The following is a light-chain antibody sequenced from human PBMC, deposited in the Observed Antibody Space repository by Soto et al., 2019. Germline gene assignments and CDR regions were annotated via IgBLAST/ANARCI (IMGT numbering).Light chain of an antibody. J-gene: IGKJ1*01. CDR3: QKYDSAPWT. CDR2: AAS. V-gene: IGKV1-27*01. Sequence: DIQMTQSPSSLSASVRDRVTITCRASQGISNYLAWYQQKPGKVPQLLIYAASTLQSGVPSRFSGSGSGTDFTLTISSLHAEDVANYYCQKYDSAPWTFGQGTKVEIK. CDR1: QGISNY.